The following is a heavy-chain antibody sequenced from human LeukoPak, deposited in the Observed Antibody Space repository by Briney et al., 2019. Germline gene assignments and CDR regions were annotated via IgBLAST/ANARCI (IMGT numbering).Heavy chain of an antibody. CDR1: GGTFSSYA. Sequence: SVKVSCKASGGTFSSYAISWVRQAPGQGLEWMGGIIPIFGTANYAQKFQGRVTITTDESTSTAYMELSSLRSEDTAVYYCARLNPHDYGGNSVDWGQGTLVTVSS. CDR3: ARLNPHDYGGNSVD. V-gene: IGHV1-69*05. CDR2: IIPIFGTA. D-gene: IGHD4-23*01. J-gene: IGHJ4*02.